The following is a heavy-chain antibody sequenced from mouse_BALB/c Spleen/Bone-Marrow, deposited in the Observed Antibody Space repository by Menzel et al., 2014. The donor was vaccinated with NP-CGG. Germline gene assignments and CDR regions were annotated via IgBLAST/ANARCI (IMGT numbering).Heavy chain of an antibody. CDR3: ARPRQLGLPYYFDY. D-gene: IGHD3-2*01. J-gene: IGHJ2*01. CDR1: GYTFTDYN. CDR2: IYPYNGGT. Sequence: EVQLQQSGPGLVKPGASVKISCKASGYTFTDYNMHWVKQSHGKSLEWIGYIYPYNGGTGYNQKFKSKATLTVDNSSSTAYMELRSLTSEDSAVYYCARPRQLGLPYYFDYWGQGTTLTVSS. V-gene: IGHV1S29*02.